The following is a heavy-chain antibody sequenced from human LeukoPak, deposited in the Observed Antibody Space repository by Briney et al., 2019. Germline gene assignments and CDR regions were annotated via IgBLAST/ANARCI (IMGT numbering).Heavy chain of an antibody. V-gene: IGHV4-59*01. CDR3: VRSRYGDHFDY. D-gene: IGHD2-21*02. CDR1: GGSFSGYY. J-gene: IGHJ4*02. Sequence: PSETLSLTCAVYGGSFSGYYWSWIRQSPGKGLEWIGFIYNSGTTTYKPSLKSRVTISLDTSKNQFSLRLSSVTAADTAVYFCVRSRYGDHFDYWGQGTLVTVSS. CDR2: IYNSGTT.